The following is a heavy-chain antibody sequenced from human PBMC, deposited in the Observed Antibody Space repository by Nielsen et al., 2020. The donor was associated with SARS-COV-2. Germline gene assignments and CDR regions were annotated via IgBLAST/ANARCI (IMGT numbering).Heavy chain of an antibody. D-gene: IGHD3-16*01. Sequence: SETLSLTCTVSGGSISSYYWSWVRQPPGKRLEWIGYFYYSGTTNFNPSLKSRVSMSVDTSKNQFSLKLVSVTAADTAVYYCASIRSFDYLWGIFPNWGPGTLVTVSS. CDR1: GGSISSYY. CDR3: ASIRSFDYLWGIFPN. CDR2: FYYSGTT. J-gene: IGHJ4*02. V-gene: IGHV4-59*08.